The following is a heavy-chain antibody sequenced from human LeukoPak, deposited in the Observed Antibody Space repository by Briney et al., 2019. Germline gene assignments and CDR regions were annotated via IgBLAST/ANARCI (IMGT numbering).Heavy chain of an antibody. Sequence: ASVKVSCKASGYTFTSYGISWVRQAPGQGLEWMGWISAYNGNTNYAQKLQGRVTMTTDTSTSTAYMELRSLRSDDTAVYYCARDHDYVWGSYRYTGGGYWGQGTLVTVSS. J-gene: IGHJ4*02. CDR3: ARDHDYVWGSYRYTGGGY. V-gene: IGHV1-18*01. D-gene: IGHD3-16*02. CDR2: ISAYNGNT. CDR1: GYTFTSYG.